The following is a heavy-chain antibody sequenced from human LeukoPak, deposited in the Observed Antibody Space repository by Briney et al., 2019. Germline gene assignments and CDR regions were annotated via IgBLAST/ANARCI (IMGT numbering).Heavy chain of an antibody. D-gene: IGHD4-17*01. J-gene: IGHJ4*02. CDR3: AKVGAYGDYARHDY. CDR2: MFHSGDT. V-gene: IGHV4-38-2*01. Sequence: SETLSLTCDVSGYSIRSGSYWGWIRQPPGKGLEWMGCMFHSGDTYHNPSLKSRVTISADTSKNQFSLKLTSVTAADTAVYYCAKVGAYGDYARHDYWGQGTLVTVSS. CDR1: GYSIRSGSY.